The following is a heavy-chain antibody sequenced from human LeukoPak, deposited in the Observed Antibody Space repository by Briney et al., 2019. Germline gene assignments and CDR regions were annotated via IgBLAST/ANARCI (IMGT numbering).Heavy chain of an antibody. Sequence: SGTLSLTCAVSGGSISSSNWWSWVRQPPGKGLEWIGEIYHSGSTNYNPSLKSRVTISVDKSKNQFSLKLSSVTAADTAVYYCARVGAAADTERSPLFDYWGQGTLVTVSS. CDR3: ARVGAAADTERSPLFDY. D-gene: IGHD6-13*01. V-gene: IGHV4-4*02. CDR2: IYHSGST. CDR1: GGSISSSNW. J-gene: IGHJ4*02.